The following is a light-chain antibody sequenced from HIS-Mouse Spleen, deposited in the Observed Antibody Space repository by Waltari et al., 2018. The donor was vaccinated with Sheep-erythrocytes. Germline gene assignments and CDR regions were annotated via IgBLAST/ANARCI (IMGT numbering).Light chain of an antibody. CDR1: SSDVVGYNY. CDR3: SSYTSSSTLGV. V-gene: IGLV2-14*01. J-gene: IGLJ2*01. CDR2: EVS. Sequence: QSALTQPASVSGSPGQAITISCTGTSSDVVGYNYVSLYQQHPGKAPKLMIYEVSNRPSGVSNRFSGSKSGNTASLTISGLQAEDEADYYCSSYTSSSTLGVFGGGTKLTVL.